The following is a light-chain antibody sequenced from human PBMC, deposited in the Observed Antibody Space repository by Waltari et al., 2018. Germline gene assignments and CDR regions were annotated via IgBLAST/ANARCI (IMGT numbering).Light chain of an antibody. CDR3: CSYVGGGTLV. CDR2: DVT. V-gene: IGLV2-23*02. Sequence: QSALTQPASVSGSPGQSITISCMGTSSDVGGYNFVSWYQPHPGKAPKLILYDVTKRPSGVSNRVSGSKSGNTASLTISGLQAEDEADYYCCSYVGGGTLVFGGGTNVTVL. J-gene: IGLJ2*01. CDR1: SSDVGGYNF.